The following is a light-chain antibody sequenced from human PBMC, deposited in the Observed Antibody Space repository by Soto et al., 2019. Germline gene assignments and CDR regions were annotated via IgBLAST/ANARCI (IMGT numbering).Light chain of an antibody. Sequence: DIHMTQSPSPLSASVGDRVTITWRASQNINSWLAWYQQKXGKAPKXXIYEASSLEKGVPARFGGSGSGTEFTLTISSLQPDDFATYYCQQYNVYSWTFGQGTKVDIK. CDR2: EAS. CDR1: QNINSW. J-gene: IGKJ1*01. V-gene: IGKV1-5*03. CDR3: QQYNVYSWT.